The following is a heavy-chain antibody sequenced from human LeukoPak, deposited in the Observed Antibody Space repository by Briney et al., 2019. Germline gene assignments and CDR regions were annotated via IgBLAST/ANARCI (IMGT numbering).Heavy chain of an antibody. V-gene: IGHV3-48*04. Sequence: GGSLRLSCAASGFTFSSFSMNWVRQAPGKGLEWVSYIRSGGTNTDYTGSMKGRFTISRDNAKNSLYLQMNSLRAEDTAVYYCARMNYVSSGWGAPFDYWGQGPLVPVSS. CDR2: IRSGGTNT. CDR3: ARMNYVSSGWGAPFDY. J-gene: IGHJ4*02. D-gene: IGHD1-7*01. CDR1: GFTFSSFS.